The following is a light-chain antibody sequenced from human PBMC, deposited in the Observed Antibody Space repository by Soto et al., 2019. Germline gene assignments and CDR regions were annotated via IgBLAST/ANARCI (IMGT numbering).Light chain of an antibody. CDR1: QSVSSD. CDR2: GAA. J-gene: IGKJ2*01. Sequence: EIVMTQSPATLSVSPGDRATLSCRASQSVSSDLAWYQQRPGQAPRLLLYGAATRATGVPARFSGSGSGTEFTLTITYLQSEDFAVYYCQHYYAWPYTFGQGPRLEIK. CDR3: QHYYAWPYT. V-gene: IGKV3-15*01.